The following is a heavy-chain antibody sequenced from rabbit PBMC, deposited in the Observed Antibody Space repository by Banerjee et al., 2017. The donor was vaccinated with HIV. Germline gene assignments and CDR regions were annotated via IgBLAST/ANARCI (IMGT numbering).Heavy chain of an antibody. CDR3: ARDAGYAGSNL. J-gene: IGHJ4*01. CDR1: GFSFSSGYD. Sequence: QSLEESGGDLVKPGASLTLTCTASGFSFSSGYDMCWVRQAPGKGLEWIGYIYAGGDGSTDYANWAKGRFTISKTSSTTVTLQMTSLTAADTATYFCARDAGYAGSNLWGPGTLVTVS. D-gene: IGHD4-2*01. V-gene: IGHV1S40*01. CDR2: IYAGGDGST.